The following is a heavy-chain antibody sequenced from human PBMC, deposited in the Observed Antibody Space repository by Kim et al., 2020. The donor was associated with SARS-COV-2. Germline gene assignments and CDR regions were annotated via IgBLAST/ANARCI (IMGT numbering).Heavy chain of an antibody. CDR2: MNPNSGNT. J-gene: IGHJ6*02. CDR3: ATVYCSSTSCRPQYYYYYGMDV. V-gene: IGHV1-8*01. Sequence: ASVKVSCKASGYTFTSYDINWVRQATGQGLEWMGWMNPNSGNTGYAQKFQGRVTMTRNTSISTAYMELSSLRSEDTAVYYCATVYCSSTSCRPQYYYYYGMDVWGQGTTVTVSS. CDR1: GYTFTSYD. D-gene: IGHD2-2*01.